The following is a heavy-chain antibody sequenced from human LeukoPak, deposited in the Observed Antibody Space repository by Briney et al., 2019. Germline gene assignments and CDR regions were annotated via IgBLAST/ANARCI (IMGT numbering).Heavy chain of an antibody. CDR1: GFTFSTYS. CDR2: ISSSSSHI. V-gene: IGHV3-21*01. D-gene: IGHD3-22*01. CDR3: ARVLHKRNYDSSDYYGS. J-gene: IGHJ5*02. Sequence: GGSLRLSCTASGFTFSTYSMNWVRQAPGKGLEWVSSISSSSSHIYYAASVKGRFTISRDNAKNSLYLQLNSLRAEDTAVYYCARVLHKRNYDSSDYYGSWGQGTLVTVSS.